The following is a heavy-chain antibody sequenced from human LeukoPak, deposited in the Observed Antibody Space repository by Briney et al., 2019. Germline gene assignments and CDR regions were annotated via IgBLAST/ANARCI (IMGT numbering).Heavy chain of an antibody. CDR2: IESDGTST. V-gene: IGHV3-74*01. J-gene: IGHJ4*02. CDR3: ARFGGLNYGVIDC. Sequence: GGSLRLSCAASGFTFTTSWMHWFRQAPGKGLVWVSRIESDGTSTTYADSVKGRFTISRDNSKNTLYLQMKSRRAEDAAVYYCARFGGLNYGVIDCWGQGTLVTVSS. D-gene: IGHD3-10*01. CDR1: GFTFTTSW.